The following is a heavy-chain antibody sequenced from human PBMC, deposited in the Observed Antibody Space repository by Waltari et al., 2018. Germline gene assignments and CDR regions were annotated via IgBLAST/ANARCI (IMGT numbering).Heavy chain of an antibody. Sequence: QVQLQESGPGLVKPSQTLSLSCTVSGDSITSGDYYWSWIRQPPGKGPEWIGNFYYTGSTYYKPSLESRVSIAVDTSNKQVSLKLRSVTAADTAIYFCARDDYGDYSGRFFQHWGQGALVTVSS. J-gene: IGHJ1*01. V-gene: IGHV4-30-4*08. CDR2: FYYTGST. CDR1: GDSITSGDYY. D-gene: IGHD4-17*01. CDR3: ARDDYGDYSGRFFQH.